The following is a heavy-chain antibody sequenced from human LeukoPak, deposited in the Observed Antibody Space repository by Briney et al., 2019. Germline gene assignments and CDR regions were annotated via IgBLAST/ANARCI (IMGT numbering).Heavy chain of an antibody. J-gene: IGHJ4*02. V-gene: IGHV4-59*03. CDR3: ASQLGGTTFH. D-gene: IGHD1-1*01. CDR1: GGSISSYY. CDR2: IYYSGST. Sequence: PSETLSLNCTVSGGSISSYYWSWIRQPPGKGLEWIGYIYYSGSTNYNPSLKSRVTISVDTSKNQFSLKLSSVTAADTAVYYCASQLGGTTFHWGQGTLVTVSS.